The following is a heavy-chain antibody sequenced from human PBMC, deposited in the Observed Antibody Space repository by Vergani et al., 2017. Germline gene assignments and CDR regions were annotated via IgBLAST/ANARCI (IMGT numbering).Heavy chain of an antibody. V-gene: IGHV3-49*03. CDR2: IRSKAYGGTT. J-gene: IGHJ6*02. Sequence: EVQLVESGGGLVQPGRSLRLSCTASGFTFGDYAMSWFRQAPGKGLEWVGFIRSKAYGGTTEYAASVKGRFTISRDDSKSIAYLQMNSLKTEDTAVYYCTRPFAGPVYGMGVWGQGTTVTVSS. CDR3: TRPFAGPVYGMGV. CDR1: GFTFGDYA.